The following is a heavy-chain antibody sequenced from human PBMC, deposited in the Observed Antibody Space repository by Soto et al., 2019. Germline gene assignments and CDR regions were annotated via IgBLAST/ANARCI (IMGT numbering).Heavy chain of an antibody. J-gene: IGHJ6*02. D-gene: IGHD6-19*01. CDR1: GFTVSSNY. CDR2: IYNDGST. Sequence: EVQLVESGGGLVQPGGSLRLSCAASGFTVSSNYMSWVRQAPGKGLEWVSVIYNDGSTYYADSVKGRFTISRHNSKNTLFLQMNNLRVEATAVYYCAREPSVAGLDYFHYYGLDVWGPGTTVTVSS. CDR3: AREPSVAGLDYFHYYGLDV. V-gene: IGHV3-53*04.